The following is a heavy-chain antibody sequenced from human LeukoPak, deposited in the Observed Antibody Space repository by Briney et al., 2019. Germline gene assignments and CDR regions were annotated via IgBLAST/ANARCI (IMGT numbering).Heavy chain of an antibody. Sequence: SETLSLTCTVSGGSITTYYWSWIRQPPGKGLEWIGYIYYSGSTNYSPSLQSRVTISVDTSKNQFSLKLSSVTAADTAVYYCARSPVRRPFDFWGQGTLVTVSS. V-gene: IGHV4-59*01. D-gene: IGHD3-10*01. J-gene: IGHJ4*02. CDR1: GGSITTYY. CDR3: ARSPVRRPFDF. CDR2: IYYSGST.